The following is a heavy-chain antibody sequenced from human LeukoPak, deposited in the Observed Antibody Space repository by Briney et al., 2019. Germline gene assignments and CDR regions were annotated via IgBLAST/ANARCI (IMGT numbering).Heavy chain of an antibody. J-gene: IGHJ4*02. CDR2: ISSSSSTI. D-gene: IGHD2-15*01. CDR3: ARALDVVVVVAVPRGLDY. V-gene: IGHV3-48*04. CDR1: GFTFSSYR. Sequence: GGSLRLSCAASGFTFSSYRMNWVRQAPGKGLEWVSYISSSSSTIYYADSVKGRFTISRDNAKNSLYLQMNSLRAEDTAVYHCARALDVVVVVAVPRGLDYWGQGTLVTVSS.